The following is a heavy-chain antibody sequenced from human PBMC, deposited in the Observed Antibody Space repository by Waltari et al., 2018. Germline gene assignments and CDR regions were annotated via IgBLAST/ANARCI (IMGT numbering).Heavy chain of an antibody. V-gene: IGHV4-59*01. Sequence: QVQLQESGPGLVNPSEPLSLTCTVSGGSISSSYLSWIRQPPGKGLEWIGYIYYSGSTNYNPSLKSRVTISVDTSKNQFSLKLSSVTAADTAVYYCARVRSSGWVDYWGQGTLVTVSS. J-gene: IGHJ4*02. CDR2: IYYSGST. D-gene: IGHD6-19*01. CDR3: ARVRSSGWVDY. CDR1: GGSISSSY.